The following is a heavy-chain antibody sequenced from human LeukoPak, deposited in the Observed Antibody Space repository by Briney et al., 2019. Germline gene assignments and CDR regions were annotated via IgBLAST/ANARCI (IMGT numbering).Heavy chain of an antibody. D-gene: IGHD6-13*01. CDR2: IYYSGST. CDR3: AREGWGSSWYVMATPPTQYNWFDP. Sequence: SETLSLTCTVSGGSISSGGYYWSWIRQHPGKGLEWIGYIYYSGSTYYNPSLKSRVTISVDTSKNQFSLKLSSETAADTAVYYCAREGWGSSWYVMATPPTQYNWFDPWGQGTLVTVSS. J-gene: IGHJ5*02. V-gene: IGHV4-31*03. CDR1: GGSISSGGYY.